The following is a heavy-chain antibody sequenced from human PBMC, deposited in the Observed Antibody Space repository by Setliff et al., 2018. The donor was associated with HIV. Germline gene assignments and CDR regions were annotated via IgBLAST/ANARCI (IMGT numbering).Heavy chain of an antibody. CDR3: AREPSGSGNYFYFDY. CDR1: GYTFTSYY. Sequence: ASVKVSCKASGYTFTSYYMHWVRQAPGQGLEWMGIIYPSDGRTTYAQEFQGIVTMTRDTATSTVYMELSSLRSEDTAVYYCAREPSGSGNYFYFDYWGQGTLVTVSS. CDR2: IYPSDGRT. V-gene: IGHV1-46*01. D-gene: IGHD1-26*01. J-gene: IGHJ4*02.